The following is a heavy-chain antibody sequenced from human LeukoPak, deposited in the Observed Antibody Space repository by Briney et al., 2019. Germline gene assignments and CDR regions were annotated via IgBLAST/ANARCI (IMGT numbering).Heavy chain of an antibody. Sequence: PGGSLRLSCAASGFTFSSYAMSWVRQAPGKGLEWVSAISGSGGSTYYADSVKGRFTISRDNSKNTLYLQMNSLRAEDTAVYYCAKPIWFGELFLYYYGMDVRGQGTTVTVSS. CDR3: AKPIWFGELFLYYYGMDV. CDR1: GFTFSSYA. CDR2: ISGSGGST. D-gene: IGHD3-10*01. J-gene: IGHJ6*02. V-gene: IGHV3-23*01.